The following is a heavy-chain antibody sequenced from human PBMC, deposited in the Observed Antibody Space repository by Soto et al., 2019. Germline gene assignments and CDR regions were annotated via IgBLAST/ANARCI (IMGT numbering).Heavy chain of an antibody. CDR3: ARAYYDRSGYAVDP. D-gene: IGHD3-22*01. CDR1: GGSISNDY. J-gene: IGHJ5*02. CDR2: IYKGGSI. V-gene: IGHV4-4*09. Sequence: LSLTCRVSGGSISNDYWTWIRQPPGKGLEWIGYIYKGGSINYNPSLKSRVTISVDTSNNQFSLKLSSVTAADTAVYYCARAYYDRSGYAVDPWGQGTLVTVSS.